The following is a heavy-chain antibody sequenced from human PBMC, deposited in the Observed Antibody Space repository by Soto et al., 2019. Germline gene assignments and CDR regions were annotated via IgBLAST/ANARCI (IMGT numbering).Heavy chain of an antibody. D-gene: IGHD3-10*01. CDR3: ARVYRITMVRGELSEY. CDR2: ISAYNGNT. CDR1: GYTFTSYG. V-gene: IGHV1-18*01. Sequence: QVQLVQSGAEVKKPGASVKVSCKASGYTFTSYGISWVRQAPGQGLEWMGGISAYNGNTNYAQKHQGRVTMTTDTTTRTAYMELRSLRSDDTAVYYCARVYRITMVRGELSEYWGQGTLVTVSS. J-gene: IGHJ4*02.